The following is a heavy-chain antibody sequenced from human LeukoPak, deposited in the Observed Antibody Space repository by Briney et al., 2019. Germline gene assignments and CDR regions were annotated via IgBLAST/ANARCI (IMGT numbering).Heavy chain of an antibody. D-gene: IGHD6-6*01. CDR3: ARGASSSSGGYYYYYMDV. V-gene: IGHV4-59*01. J-gene: IGHJ6*03. Sequence: SETLSLTCTVSGGSISSYYWSWIRQPPGKGLEWIGYIYYSGSTNYNPSLKSRVTISVDTSKNQFTLKLSSVTAADTAVYYCARGASSSSGGYYYYYMDVWGKGTTVTVSS. CDR1: GGSISSYY. CDR2: IYYSGST.